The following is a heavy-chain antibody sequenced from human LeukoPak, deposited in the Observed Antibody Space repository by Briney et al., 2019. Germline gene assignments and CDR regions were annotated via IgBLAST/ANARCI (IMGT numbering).Heavy chain of an antibody. CDR1: GGTFSSYA. CDR3: ARNFGVVIIDYYYYGMDV. Sequence: SVKVSCKASGGTFSSYAISWVRQAPGQGLEWMGRIIPILGIANYAQKFQGRATITADKSTSTAYMELSSLRSEDTAVYYCARNFGVVIIDYYYYGMDVWGQGTTVTVSS. V-gene: IGHV1-69*04. CDR2: IIPILGIA. J-gene: IGHJ6*02. D-gene: IGHD3-3*01.